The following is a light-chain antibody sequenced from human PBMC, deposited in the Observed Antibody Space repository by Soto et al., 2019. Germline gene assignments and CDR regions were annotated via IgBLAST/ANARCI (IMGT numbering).Light chain of an antibody. CDR1: SSDVGGYNY. CDR2: DVS. Sequence: QSALTQPASGSGSPGQSITISCTGTSSDVGGYNYVSRYQQHPGKAPKLMIYDVSNRPSGVSNRVSGAKSGNTASLTISGLQAEDEADYYCSSYTSSTSYVFGTGTKLTVL. CDR3: SSYTSSTSYV. J-gene: IGLJ1*01. V-gene: IGLV2-14*01.